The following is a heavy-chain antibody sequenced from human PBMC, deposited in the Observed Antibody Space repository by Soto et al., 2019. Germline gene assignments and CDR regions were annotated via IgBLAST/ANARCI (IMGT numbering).Heavy chain of an antibody. CDR2: ISGSGGST. J-gene: IGHJ6*02. CDR1: GFTFSSYA. V-gene: IGHV3-23*01. Sequence: EVQLLESGGGLVQPGGSLRLSCAASGFTFSSYAMSWVRQAPGKGLEWVSAISGSGGSTYYADSVKGRFTISRDNSKNTLYLQRNSLRAEDTAVYYCAKDQNIQLWPRYYYYGMDVWGQGTTVTVSS. CDR3: AKDQNIQLWPRYYYYGMDV. D-gene: IGHD5-18*01.